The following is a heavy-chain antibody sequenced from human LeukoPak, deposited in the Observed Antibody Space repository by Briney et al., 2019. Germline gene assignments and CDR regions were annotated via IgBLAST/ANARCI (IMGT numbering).Heavy chain of an antibody. CDR3: AESSQTTALKGLYYFDY. Sequence: GGSLRLSCAASGFTFSSYAMTWVREARGKGLEWGSAVSVSGVSTYSADSVVGRFTSSRDNSKNTLYLQMNSLRAEDTAVYYCAESSQTTALKGLYYFDYWGQGTLVTVSS. V-gene: IGHV3-23*01. CDR2: VSVSGVST. D-gene: IGHD1-14*01. J-gene: IGHJ4*02. CDR1: GFTFSSYA.